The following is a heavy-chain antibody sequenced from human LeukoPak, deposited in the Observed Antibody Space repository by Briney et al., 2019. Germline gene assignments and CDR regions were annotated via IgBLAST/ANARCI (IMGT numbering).Heavy chain of an antibody. CDR3: VSHRYYYDSSGYDFYYMDV. Sequence: SETLSLTCAVYGGSFSGYYWSWIRQPPGKGLEWIGEINHSGSTNYNPSLKSRVTISVDTSKNQFSLKLSSVTAADTAVYYCVSHRYYYDSSGYDFYYMDVWGKGTTVTISS. CDR1: GGSFSGYY. V-gene: IGHV4-34*01. J-gene: IGHJ6*03. D-gene: IGHD3-22*01. CDR2: INHSGST.